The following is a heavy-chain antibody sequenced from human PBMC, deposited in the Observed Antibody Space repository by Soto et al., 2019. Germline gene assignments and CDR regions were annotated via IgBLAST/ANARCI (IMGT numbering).Heavy chain of an antibody. J-gene: IGHJ6*02. CDR1: GFTFSSYA. D-gene: IGHD3-3*01. V-gene: IGHV3-23*01. Sequence: GGSLRLSCAASGFTFSSYAMSWVRQAPGKGLEWVSAISGSGGSTYYADSVKGRFTISRDNSKNTLYLQMNSLRAEDTAVYYCGKQHYDFWSGYANTYYYGMDVWGQGTTVTVSS. CDR3: GKQHYDFWSGYANTYYYGMDV. CDR2: ISGSGGST.